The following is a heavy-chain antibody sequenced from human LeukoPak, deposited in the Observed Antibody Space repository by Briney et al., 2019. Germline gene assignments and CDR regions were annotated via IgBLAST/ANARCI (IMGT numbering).Heavy chain of an antibody. D-gene: IGHD3-22*01. CDR2: IRTKPDNYAA. CDR1: GFTFSGSA. CDR3: SRFDLDYDGSRYASDGLDV. V-gene: IGHV3-73*01. J-gene: IGHJ6*02. Sequence: PGGSLRLSCAASGFTFSGSAVHWVRQASGKGLEWLDRIRTKPDNYAAAYAASVKGRFTISRDDSENSAYLQMDSLKTEDTAVYYCSRFDLDYDGSRYASDGLDVWGQGTTVIVSS.